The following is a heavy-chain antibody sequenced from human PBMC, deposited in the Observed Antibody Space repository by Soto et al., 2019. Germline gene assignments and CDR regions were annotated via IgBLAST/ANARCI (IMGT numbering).Heavy chain of an antibody. Sequence: SVKVSCKASGFTFTSSAMQWVRQARGQRLEWIGWIVVGSGNTNYAQKFQERVTITRDMSTSTAYMELSSLRSEDTAVYYCAAPNYYDFWSGYPPDAFDIWGQGTMVT. CDR3: AAPNYYDFWSGYPPDAFDI. D-gene: IGHD3-3*01. CDR1: GFTFTSSA. CDR2: IVVGSGNT. V-gene: IGHV1-58*02. J-gene: IGHJ3*02.